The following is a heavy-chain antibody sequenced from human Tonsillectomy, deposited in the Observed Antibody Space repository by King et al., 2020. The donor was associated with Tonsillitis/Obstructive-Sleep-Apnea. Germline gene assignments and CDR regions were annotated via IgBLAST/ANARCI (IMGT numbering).Heavy chain of an antibody. Sequence: VQLVESGGGVVQPGRSLRLSCAASGFTFSSYGMHWVRQAPGKGLEWVAVIWYDGSNKYYADSVKGRFTISRDNSNNTLYLQMNSLRAEDTAVYYCAREASGSSSWYPEYFQHWGQGTLVTVSS. V-gene: IGHV3-33*01. J-gene: IGHJ1*01. CDR2: IWYDGSNK. CDR1: GFTFSSYG. CDR3: AREASGSSSWYPEYFQH. D-gene: IGHD6-13*01.